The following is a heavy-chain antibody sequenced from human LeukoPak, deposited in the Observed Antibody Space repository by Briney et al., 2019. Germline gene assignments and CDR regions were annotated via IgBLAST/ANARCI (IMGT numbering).Heavy chain of an antibody. Sequence: GGSLRLSCAASGFTFSSYAMHWVRQAPGKGLEWVAVISYDGSNKYYADSVKGRFTISRDNSKNTLYLQMNSLRAEDTAVYYCARDYGYCSGGSCCSYWGQGTLVTVSS. CDR2: ISYDGSNK. CDR1: GFTFSSYA. V-gene: IGHV3-30-3*01. CDR3: ARDYGYCSGGSCCSY. D-gene: IGHD2-15*01. J-gene: IGHJ4*02.